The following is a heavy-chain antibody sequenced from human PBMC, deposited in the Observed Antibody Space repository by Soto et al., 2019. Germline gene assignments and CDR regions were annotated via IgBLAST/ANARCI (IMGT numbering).Heavy chain of an antibody. CDR2: IGSRGETYAT. CDR3: AYSSGHARFDY. V-gene: IGHV3-73*01. Sequence: PGGSLRLSCSASGFTFGASALQWVRQASGKGLEWLGRIGSRGETYATTYAASVKGRFTISRDDSKKTAYLQILGLRAEDSAVYYCAYSSGHARFDYWGLGTLVTVSS. J-gene: IGHJ4*02. D-gene: IGHD2-15*01. CDR1: GFTFGASA.